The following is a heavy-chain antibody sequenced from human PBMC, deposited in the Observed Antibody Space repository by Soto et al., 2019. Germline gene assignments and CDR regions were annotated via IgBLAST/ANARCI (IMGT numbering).Heavy chain of an antibody. V-gene: IGHV3-23*01. J-gene: IGHJ4*02. CDR3: ATRIFGVEY. CDR1: GFTFSAYA. D-gene: IGHD3-3*01. Sequence: EVQLLESGGGLVQPGGSLRLSCAASGFTFSAYAMSWVRQAPGKGLEWVSAINGTSPSTNYADSVQGRFTISTDSSRKTLFLQMNTVVAEDTAVYFCATRIFGVEYWGQGTLVTVSS. CDR2: INGTSPST.